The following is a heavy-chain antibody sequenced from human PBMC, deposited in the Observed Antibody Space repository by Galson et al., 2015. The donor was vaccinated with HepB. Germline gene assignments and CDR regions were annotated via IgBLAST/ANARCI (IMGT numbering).Heavy chain of an antibody. CDR2: IWYDGSNK. V-gene: IGHV3-33*01. D-gene: IGHD3-10*01. J-gene: IGHJ6*02. Sequence: SLRLSCAASGFTFSGYGMHWVRQAPGKGLEWVAVIWYDGSNKYYADSVKGRFTISRDNSKNTLYLQMNSLRAEDTAVYYCASLGGSGSYYGNYYYYGMDVWGQGTTVTVSS. CDR3: ASLGGSGSYYGNYYYYGMDV. CDR1: GFTFSGYG.